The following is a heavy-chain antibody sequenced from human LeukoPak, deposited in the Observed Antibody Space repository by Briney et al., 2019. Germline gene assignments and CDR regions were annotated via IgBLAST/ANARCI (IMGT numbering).Heavy chain of an antibody. J-gene: IGHJ4*02. CDR1: GFTFSSYG. V-gene: IGHV3-30*18. Sequence: GRSLRLSCAASGFTFSSYGMHWVRQAPGKGLEWVAVILYDGSNKYYADSVKGRFTISRDNSKNTLYLQMNSLRAEDTAVYCCAKDSGQILDYWGQGTLVTVSS. D-gene: IGHD1-1*01. CDR2: ILYDGSNK. CDR3: AKDSGQILDY.